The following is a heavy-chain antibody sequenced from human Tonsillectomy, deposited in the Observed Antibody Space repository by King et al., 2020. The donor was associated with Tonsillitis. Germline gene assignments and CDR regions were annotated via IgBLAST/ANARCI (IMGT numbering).Heavy chain of an antibody. V-gene: IGHV1-2*02. J-gene: IGHJ3*01. CDR3: ARVLSNDAFDV. CDR2: YNPNNGGT. Sequence: VQLVESGADVKEPGAPVTVSCRASGYIFTDYYIHWLRQAPGQGLEWMGWYNPNNGGTNYPHKFRGRVTMTRDTSISTAYMELSSLRSDDTAVYYCARVLSNDAFDVWGQGTMVTVSS. CDR1: GYIFTDYY.